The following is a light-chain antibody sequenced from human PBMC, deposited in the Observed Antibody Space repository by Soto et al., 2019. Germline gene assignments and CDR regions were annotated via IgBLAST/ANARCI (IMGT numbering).Light chain of an antibody. V-gene: IGLV2-14*01. J-gene: IGLJ2*01. CDR1: SSDVGGYNY. CDR2: EVS. CDR3: SSYTSSSPL. Sequence: QSALTQPASVSGSPGQSITISCTGTSSDVGGYNYVSWYQQHPGKAPKLMMYEVSNRPSGVSNRFSGSKSGNTASLTISGLQAEDEADYYCSSYTSSSPLFGGGTKVTVL.